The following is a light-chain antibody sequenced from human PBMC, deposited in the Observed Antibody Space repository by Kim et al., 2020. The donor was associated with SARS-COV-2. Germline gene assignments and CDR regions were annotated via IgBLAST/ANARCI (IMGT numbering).Light chain of an antibody. CDR1: QSVTRSF. Sequence: IVLTQSPGTLSFSPGERATLSCRASQSVTRSFLAWYQQKPGQVPRRLIYGASSRATGIPDRLSASGSGTDFTLTISRLEPEDFAVYYCKYYGGSEGRFGQGTKVDIK. V-gene: IGKV3-20*01. J-gene: IGKJ1*01. CDR3: KYYGGSEGR. CDR2: GAS.